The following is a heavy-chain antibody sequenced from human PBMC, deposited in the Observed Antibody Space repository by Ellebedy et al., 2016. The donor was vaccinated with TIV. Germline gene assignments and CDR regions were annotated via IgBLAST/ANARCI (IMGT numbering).Heavy chain of an antibody. V-gene: IGHV4-34*01. Sequence: MPSETLSLTCAVYGGSFSGYYWSWIRQPPGQGLEWIWEITHSGSTNYNPSLKSRVTISVDTSKNQFSLKLSSVTAADRAVYYCSRGVTDQNWGQGILVTVFS. CDR1: GGSFSGYY. D-gene: IGHD2-21*02. J-gene: IGHJ4*02. CDR3: SRGVTDQN. CDR2: ITHSGST.